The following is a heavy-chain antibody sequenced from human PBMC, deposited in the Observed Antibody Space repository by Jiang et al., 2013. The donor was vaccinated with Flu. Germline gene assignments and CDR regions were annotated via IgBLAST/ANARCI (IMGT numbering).Heavy chain of an antibody. CDR1: GFTFSSYS. CDR3: ARDRYSTV. CDR2: ISTSSSTI. Sequence: QLLESGGGLVQPGGSLRLSCAASGFTFSSYSMNWVRQAPGKGLEWISYISTSSSTIYYADSVQGRFTISRNNAKNSLFLQMNSLRAEDTAVYYCARDRYSTVWGQGTLVTVSS. V-gene: IGHV3-48*01. D-gene: IGHD4-17*01. J-gene: IGHJ4*02.